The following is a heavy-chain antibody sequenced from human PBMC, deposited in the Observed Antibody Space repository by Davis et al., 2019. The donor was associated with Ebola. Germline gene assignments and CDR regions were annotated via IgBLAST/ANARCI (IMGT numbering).Heavy chain of an antibody. D-gene: IGHD6-6*01. J-gene: IGHJ6*04. CDR1: GFTFSSYG. V-gene: IGHV3-30*02. Sequence: GESLKISCAASGFTFSSYGMHWVRQAPGKGLEWVAFIRYDGSNKYYADSVKGRFTISRDNSKNTLYLQMNSLRAEDTAVYYCAREYSSIAALDYYGMDVWGKGTTVTVSS. CDR2: IRYDGSNK. CDR3: AREYSSIAALDYYGMDV.